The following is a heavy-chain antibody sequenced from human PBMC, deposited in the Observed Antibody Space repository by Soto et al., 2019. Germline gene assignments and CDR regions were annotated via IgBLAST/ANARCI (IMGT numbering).Heavy chain of an antibody. CDR2: ISSSSSTI. J-gene: IGHJ6*02. CDR3: ARDQNYYDFWGLHYYGMDV. CDR1: GFTFSSYS. D-gene: IGHD3-3*01. Sequence: GGSLRLSCAAPGFTFSSYSMNWVRQAPGKGLEWVSYISSSSSTIYYADSVKGRFTIPRDNAKNSLYLQMNSLRDEDTAVYYCARDQNYYDFWGLHYYGMDVWGQGTTVTVSS. V-gene: IGHV3-48*02.